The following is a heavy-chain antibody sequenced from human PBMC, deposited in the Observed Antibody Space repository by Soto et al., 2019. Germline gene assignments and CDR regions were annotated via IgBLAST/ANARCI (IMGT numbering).Heavy chain of an antibody. CDR2: ISRNSGIS. D-gene: IGHD5-18*01. CDR1: GFTFDDYA. V-gene: IGHV3-9*01. J-gene: IGHJ3*02. CDR3: AKDIFVDMDMVSPGASDM. Sequence: EVQLVESGGGLVQPGWSLRLSCAATGFTFDDYAMHWVRQAPGKGLEWVATISRNSGISAYADSVKGRFTISRDNAKKSLHLQMSSLKAEDTALYYCAKDIFVDMDMVSPGASDMWGKGTMVTVSS.